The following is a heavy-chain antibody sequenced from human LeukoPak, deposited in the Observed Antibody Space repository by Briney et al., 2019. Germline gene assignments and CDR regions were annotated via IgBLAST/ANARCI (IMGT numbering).Heavy chain of an antibody. J-gene: IGHJ4*02. V-gene: IGHV3-48*01. Sequence: GGSLRLSCAASGFTFSIYSMNWVRQAPGKGLEWVSYITSDRRTISYADPVKGRFTISRDNDKRLLYLQMDSLRAGDTAIYYCARSTSGTFDYWGQGMLVTVSA. D-gene: IGHD6-13*01. CDR2: ITSDRRTI. CDR1: GFTFSIYS. CDR3: ARSTSGTFDY.